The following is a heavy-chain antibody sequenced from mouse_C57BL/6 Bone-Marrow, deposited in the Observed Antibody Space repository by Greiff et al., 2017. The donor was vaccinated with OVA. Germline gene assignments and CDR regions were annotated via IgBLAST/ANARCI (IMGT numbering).Heavy chain of an antibody. CDR2: IWWDDDK. D-gene: IGHD2-5*01. J-gene: IGHJ3*01. V-gene: IGHV8-8*01. CDR1: GFSLSTFGMG. Sequence: QVTLKVSGPGILQPSQTLSLTCSFSGFSLSTFGMGVGWIRQPSGKGLEWLAHIWWDDDKYYNPALKSRLTISKATSKTQVFLKIANVNTADNATYYYDRSCYSISYWFAYWGQGTLVTVSA. CDR3: DRSCYSISYWFAY.